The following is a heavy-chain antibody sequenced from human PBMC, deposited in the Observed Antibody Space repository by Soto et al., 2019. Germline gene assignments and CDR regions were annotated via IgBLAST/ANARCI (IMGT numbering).Heavy chain of an antibody. J-gene: IGHJ4*02. CDR3: VRTSLVVAAATREDY. CDR2: INSDGSST. CDR1: GFTFSSYW. V-gene: IGHV3-74*01. Sequence: EVQLVESGGGLVQPGGSLRLSCAASGFTFSSYWMHWVRQAPGKGLVWVSRINSDGSSTSYADSVKGRFTISRDNAMNTLYLQXNSLRAEDTAVYYCVRTSLVVAAATREDYWGQGTLVTVSS. D-gene: IGHD2-15*01.